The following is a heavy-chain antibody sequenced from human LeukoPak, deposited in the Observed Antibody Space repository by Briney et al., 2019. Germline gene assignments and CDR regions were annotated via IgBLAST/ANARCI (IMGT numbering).Heavy chain of an antibody. V-gene: IGHV3-74*01. CDR3: ARGYYGDSYAFDV. CDR2: VNNDGSST. Sequence: GGSLRLSCAASGFTFRSSWMHWVRQAPGQGLVWVSRVNNDGSSTTYAGSVEGRFTISRDNAKNTLYLQMNSLRAEDTALYYCARGYYGDSYAFDVWGQGTMVTVSS. CDR1: GFTFRSSW. J-gene: IGHJ3*01. D-gene: IGHD4-17*01.